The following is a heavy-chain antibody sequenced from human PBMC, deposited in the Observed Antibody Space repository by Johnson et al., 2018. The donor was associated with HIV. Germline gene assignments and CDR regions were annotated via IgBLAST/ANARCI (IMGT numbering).Heavy chain of an antibody. V-gene: IGHV3-66*01. Sequence: VQLVESGGGVVQPGRSLRLSCAASGFTVMSHYMIWVRQAPGKGLEWVSVIYSGGSTYQADSVKGRFTISRDNSKNTLYLQMNSLRAEDTAVYYCASRPGGDFCSGGSCRPNPYDGFDIWGQGTKVTVSS. CDR2: IYSGGST. J-gene: IGHJ3*02. CDR3: ASRPGGDFCSGGSCRPNPYDGFDI. D-gene: IGHD2-15*01. CDR1: GFTVMSHY.